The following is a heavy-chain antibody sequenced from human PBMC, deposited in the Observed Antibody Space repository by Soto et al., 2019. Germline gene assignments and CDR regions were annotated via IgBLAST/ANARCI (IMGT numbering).Heavy chain of an antibody. CDR2: ISAYNGNT. V-gene: IGHV1-18*01. CDR3: GRDGYDSSGYYTFDY. D-gene: IGHD3-22*01. Sequence: QVQLVQSGAEVKKPGASVKVSCKASGYTFTSYGISWVRQAPGQGLEWMGWISAYNGNTNYAQKLQGRITMTTDTSTSTANRELRGLRADDTAVYYCGRDGYDSSGYYTFDYWGQGPLVTVSS. J-gene: IGHJ4*02. CDR1: GYTFTSYG.